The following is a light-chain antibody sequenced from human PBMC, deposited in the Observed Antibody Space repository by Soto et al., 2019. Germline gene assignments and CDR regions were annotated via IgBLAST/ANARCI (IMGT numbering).Light chain of an antibody. CDR3: SSYKTISALDV. CDR2: EVY. CDR1: RTYVGVFKH. V-gene: IGLV2-14*01. Sequence: QAALAQPASVSGSPGQSITISCTGTRTYVGVFKHVSWYQQHPGEAPKVIIYEVYNRPSGVSSRFSGSKSGDTASMTISVLQAEDEADYYCSSYKTISALDVFGTGTKVTV. J-gene: IGLJ1*01.